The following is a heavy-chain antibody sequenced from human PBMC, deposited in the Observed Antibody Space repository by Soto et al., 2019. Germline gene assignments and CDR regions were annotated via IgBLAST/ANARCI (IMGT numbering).Heavy chain of an antibody. J-gene: IGHJ4*02. CDR1: EFTFSNYA. CDR2: ISYGGGTT. CDR3: AKNLGYYYDSTGYHFDY. V-gene: IGHV3-23*01. D-gene: IGHD3-22*01. Sequence: EVPLLESGGGLVQPGGSLRLSCAASEFTFSNYAMSWVRQAPGKGLEWVSAISYGGGTTYYADSVKGRFTISRDNSKNTLYLQMNSLRAEDTAVYYCAKNLGYYYDSTGYHFDYWGQGTLVTVSS.